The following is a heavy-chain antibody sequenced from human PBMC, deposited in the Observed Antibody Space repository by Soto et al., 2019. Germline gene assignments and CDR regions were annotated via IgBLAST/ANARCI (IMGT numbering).Heavy chain of an antibody. CDR2: IYHNGNT. J-gene: IGHJ4*02. CDR3: AGPTSYLDY. CDR1: GGFITSAGYS. Sequence: SETLSLTCAVSGGFITSAGYSWSWIRQPPGKGLEWIGYIYHNGNTYCDPSLKSRVTISVDRSKNQFSLNLSSVTAADTALYYCAGPTSYLDYWGQGALVTVSS. V-gene: IGHV4-30-2*01. D-gene: IGHD4-4*01.